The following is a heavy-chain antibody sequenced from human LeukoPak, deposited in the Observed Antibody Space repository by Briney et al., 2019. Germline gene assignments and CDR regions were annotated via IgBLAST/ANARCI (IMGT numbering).Heavy chain of an antibody. Sequence: GGSLRLSWAASGFTFSSYGMHWVRQAPGKGLEWVAVIWYDGSNKYYADSVKGRFTISRDNSKNTLYLQMNSLRAEDTAVYYCAREPPSPGSMVRGVLDHWGQGTLVTVSS. V-gene: IGHV3-33*01. D-gene: IGHD3-10*01. CDR3: AREPPSPGSMVRGVLDH. CDR1: GFTFSSYG. J-gene: IGHJ4*02. CDR2: IWYDGSNK.